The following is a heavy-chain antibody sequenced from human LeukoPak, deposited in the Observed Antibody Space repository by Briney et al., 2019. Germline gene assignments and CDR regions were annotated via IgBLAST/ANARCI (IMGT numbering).Heavy chain of an antibody. Sequence: GLVKASRKASRYIFTSYFIHWVRQSRGQGVEGLGIINPTDGSTNYAQKFQGRDTMTRDTSTSTVYMELSSLRSEDTAVYYCTSGSSSSYVSPARSAEYCDYWGQGALVTVSS. J-gene: IGHJ4*02. CDR1: RYIFTSYF. V-gene: IGHV1-46*01. CDR2: INPTDGST. D-gene: IGHD6-13*01. CDR3: TSGSSSSYVSPARSAEYCDY.